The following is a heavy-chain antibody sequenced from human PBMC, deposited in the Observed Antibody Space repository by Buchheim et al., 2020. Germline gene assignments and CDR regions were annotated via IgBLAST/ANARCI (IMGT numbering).Heavy chain of an antibody. CDR2: ISYDGSNK. J-gene: IGHJ4*02. CDR1: GFTFSSYG. V-gene: IGHV3-30*18. Sequence: QVQLVESGGGAVQPGRSLRLSCAASGFTFSSYGMHWVRQAPGKGLEWVAVISYDGSNKYYADSVKGRFTISRDNSKNTLYLQMNSLRAEDTAVYYCAKDHGSGSCDYWGQGTL. CDR3: AKDHGSGSCDY. D-gene: IGHD3-10*01.